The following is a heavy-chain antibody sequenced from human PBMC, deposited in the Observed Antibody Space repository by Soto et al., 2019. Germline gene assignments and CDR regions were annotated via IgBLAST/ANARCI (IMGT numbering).Heavy chain of an antibody. V-gene: IGHV5-51*01. D-gene: IGHD2-2*01. CDR3: ARGYCSSTTCESSNRFDP. Sequence: GESLKISCKGSGYSFTSYWIGWVRQMPGKGLEWMGTIYPGDFDTRYSPSFQGEVTISADKSISTAYLQWSSLKTSDTAMYYCARGYCSSTTCESSNRFDPWGQGTLVTVSS. CDR2: IYPGDFDT. CDR1: GYSFTSYW. J-gene: IGHJ5*02.